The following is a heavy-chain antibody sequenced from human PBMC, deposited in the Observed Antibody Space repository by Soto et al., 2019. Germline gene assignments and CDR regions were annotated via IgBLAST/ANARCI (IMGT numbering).Heavy chain of an antibody. J-gene: IGHJ6*02. Sequence: GGSLRLSCAASGFTFSSYAMSWVRQAPGKGLEWVSAISGSGGSTYYADSVKGRFTISRDNSRNTLYLQMNSLRAEDTAVYYWARASLGYSSSWPGYYYGMDVWGQGTTVTVSS. CDR1: GFTFSSYA. D-gene: IGHD6-13*01. CDR3: ARASLGYSSSWPGYYYGMDV. V-gene: IGHV3-23*01. CDR2: ISGSGGST.